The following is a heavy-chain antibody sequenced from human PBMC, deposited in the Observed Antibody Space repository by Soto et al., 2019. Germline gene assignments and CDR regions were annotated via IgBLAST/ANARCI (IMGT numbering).Heavy chain of an antibody. V-gene: IGHV2-5*02. CDR3: AHRKGSYGSGLYFQH. CDR2: IYWDDDK. J-gene: IGHJ1*01. Sequence: QITLKESGPTLVKPTQTLTLTCTFSGFSLSTSGVGVGWIRQPPGKALEWLALIYWDDDKRYSPSLKSRLTNTKDTSKHHVFLTMTNMDPVDTATYYCAHRKGSYGSGLYFQHWGQGTLVTVSS. D-gene: IGHD3-10*01. CDR1: GFSLSTSGVG.